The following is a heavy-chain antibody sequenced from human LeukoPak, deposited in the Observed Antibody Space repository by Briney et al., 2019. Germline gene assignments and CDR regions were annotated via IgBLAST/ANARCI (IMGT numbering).Heavy chain of an antibody. D-gene: IGHD4-17*01. CDR2: MNPNSGNT. Sequence: ASVKVSCKASGYTFTSYDINWVRQATGQGLEWMGWMNPNSGNTGYAQKFQGRVTITRNTSISTVYMELSSLRSEDTAVYYCARTVILRRGFDPWGQGTLVTVSS. V-gene: IGHV1-8*03. CDR1: GYTFTSYD. J-gene: IGHJ5*02. CDR3: ARTVILRRGFDP.